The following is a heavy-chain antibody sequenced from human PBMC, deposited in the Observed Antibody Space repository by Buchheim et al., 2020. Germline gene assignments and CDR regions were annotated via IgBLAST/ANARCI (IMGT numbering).Heavy chain of an antibody. CDR3: ARLKGGYYYYGMDV. J-gene: IGHJ6*02. D-gene: IGHD3-16*01. CDR1: GGSISSIDW. Sequence: QVQLQESGPGLVKPSGTLSLTCAVSGGSISSIDWWTWVRQPPGKGLEGIGEIYHSGTTNYYPSLKSRVTISVDKSKKQFSLNLSSVTAADTAVYYCARLKGGYYYYGMDVWGQGTT. CDR2: IYHSGTT. V-gene: IGHV4-4*02.